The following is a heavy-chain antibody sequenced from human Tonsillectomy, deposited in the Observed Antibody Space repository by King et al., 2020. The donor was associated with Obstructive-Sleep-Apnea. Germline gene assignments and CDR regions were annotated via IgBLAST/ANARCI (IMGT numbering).Heavy chain of an antibody. V-gene: IGHV4-38-2*02. CDR3: ARVGPSQTDY. Sequence: QLQESGPGLVKPSETLSLTCTVSGYSISSDYYWGWIRQPPGKGLEWIATIYHSGSTYYNPSLKSRVTISVDTSKNQFSLRLRSVTAADTAVYYCARVGPSQTDYWGQGTLVTVPS. D-gene: IGHD3-16*01. CDR1: GYSISSDYY. CDR2: IYHSGST. J-gene: IGHJ4*02.